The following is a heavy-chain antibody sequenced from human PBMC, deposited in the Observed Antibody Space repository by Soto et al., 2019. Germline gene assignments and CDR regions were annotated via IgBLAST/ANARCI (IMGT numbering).Heavy chain of an antibody. V-gene: IGHV1-69*12. D-gene: IGHD6-19*01. J-gene: IGHJ6*02. CDR3: ARVEAVPGIYNYHGLDV. CDR1: GGTFSNYA. Sequence: QVQLVQSGAEVKKPGSSVKVSCKASGGTFSNYAISWVRQAPGQGLEWMGGIIPIFGTTYYAQKFQGRVTIAADESTTTAYMQMCSVRSEDTAMYYCARVEAVPGIYNYHGLDVWGQGTAVSVSS. CDR2: IIPIFGTT.